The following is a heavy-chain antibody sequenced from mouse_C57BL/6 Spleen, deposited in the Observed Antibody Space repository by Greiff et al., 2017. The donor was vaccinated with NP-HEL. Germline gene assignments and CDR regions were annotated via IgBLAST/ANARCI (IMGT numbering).Heavy chain of an antibody. CDR3: TTDGKRRAWFAY. CDR1: GFNIKDDY. Sequence: VQLQQSGAELVGPGASVKLSCTASGFNIKDDYMHWVKQRPEQGLEWIGWIDPENGDTEYASKFQGKATITADTSSNTAYLQLSSLTSEDTAVYYCTTDGKRRAWFAYWGQGTLVTVSA. D-gene: IGHD2-3*01. V-gene: IGHV14-4*01. J-gene: IGHJ3*01. CDR2: IDPENGDT.